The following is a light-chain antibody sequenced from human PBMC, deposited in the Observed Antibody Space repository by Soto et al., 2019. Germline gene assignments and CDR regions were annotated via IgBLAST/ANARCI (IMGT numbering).Light chain of an antibody. V-gene: IGLV2-14*02. J-gene: IGLJ3*02. CDR1: SSDVGGYDL. CDR3: SSYTSSSTLNWV. CDR2: EGS. Sequence: QTVLTQPASVSGSPGQSITISCTGTSSDVGGYDLVSWYQQHPGKAPKLIIYEGSKRPSGISNRFSGSKSGNTASLTISGLQAEDEADYYCSSYTSSSTLNWVFGGGTKLTVL.